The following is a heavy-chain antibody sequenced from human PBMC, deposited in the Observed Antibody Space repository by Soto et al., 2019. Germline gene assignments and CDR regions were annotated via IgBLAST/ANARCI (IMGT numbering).Heavy chain of an antibody. J-gene: IGHJ3*02. Sequence: PGGSLRLSCAASGFTISRNYMSWVRQAPGKGLEWVSVFYSGGSTYYADSVKGRFTLSRDNIKNTLYLQMDSLRAGDTAVYYCARYCSDTTRHPDAFDIWGQGTKVTVSS. CDR3: ARYCSDTTRHPDAFDI. CDR1: GFTISRNY. CDR2: FYSGGST. D-gene: IGHD2-15*01. V-gene: IGHV3-66*01.